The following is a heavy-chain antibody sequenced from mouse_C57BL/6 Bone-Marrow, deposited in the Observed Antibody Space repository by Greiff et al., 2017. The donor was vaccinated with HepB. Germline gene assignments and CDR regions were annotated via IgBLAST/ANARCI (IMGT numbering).Heavy chain of an antibody. CDR1: GYTFTSYW. V-gene: IGHV1-55*01. CDR3: AYGRYWYFDV. Sequence: QVQLQQPGAELVKPGASVKMSCKASGYTFTSYWITWVKQRPGQGLEWIGDIYPGSGSTNYNEKFKSKATLTVDTSSSTAYMQLSSRTSEDSAVYYCAYGRYWYFDVWGTGTTVTVSS. CDR2: IYPGSGST. D-gene: IGHD1-1*01. J-gene: IGHJ1*03.